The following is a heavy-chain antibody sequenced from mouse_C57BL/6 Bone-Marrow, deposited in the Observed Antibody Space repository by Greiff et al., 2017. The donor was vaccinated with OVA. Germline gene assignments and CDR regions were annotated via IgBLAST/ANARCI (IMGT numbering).Heavy chain of an antibody. J-gene: IGHJ1*03. V-gene: IGHV5-9*01. CDR1: GFTFSSYT. D-gene: IGHD2-5*01. CDR2: ISGGGGNT. Sequence: DVKLVESGGGLVKPGGSLKLSCAASGFTFSSYTMSWVRQTPEKRLEWVATISGGGGNTYYPDSVKGRFTISRDNAKNTLYLQMSSLRSEDTALYYCARRSNYWYFDVWGTGTTVTVSS. CDR3: ARRSNYWYFDV.